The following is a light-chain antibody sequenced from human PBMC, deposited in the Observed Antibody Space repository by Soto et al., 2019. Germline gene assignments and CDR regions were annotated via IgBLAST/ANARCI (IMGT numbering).Light chain of an antibody. Sequence: DIQMTQSPSTLSATAGDRVTITCRASQSISSWLAWYQQKPGKAPKLLIYDASNLESGVPSRFSGSGSGTDFTLTISCLQSEDFATYYCQQYYSYPPITFGQGTRLEIK. CDR2: DAS. J-gene: IGKJ5*01. CDR1: QSISSW. V-gene: IGKV1-5*01. CDR3: QQYYSYPPIT.